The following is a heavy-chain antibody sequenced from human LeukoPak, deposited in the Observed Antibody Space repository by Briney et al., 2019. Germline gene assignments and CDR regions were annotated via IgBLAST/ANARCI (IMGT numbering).Heavy chain of an antibody. V-gene: IGHV4-39*01. Sequence: SETLSLTCTVSGGSISSSSYYWGWIRQPPGKGLEWIGSIYYSGSTCYNPSLKSRVTISVDTSKNQFSLKLSSVTAADTAVYYCARPRDYDFWSGSPSWSDAFDIWGQGTMVTVSS. CDR1: GGSISSSSYY. CDR3: ARPRDYDFWSGSPSWSDAFDI. CDR2: IYYSGST. D-gene: IGHD3-3*01. J-gene: IGHJ3*02.